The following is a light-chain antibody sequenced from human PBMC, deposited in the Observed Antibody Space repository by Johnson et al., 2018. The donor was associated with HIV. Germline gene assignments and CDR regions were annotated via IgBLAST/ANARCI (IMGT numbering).Light chain of an antibody. V-gene: IGLV1-51*02. CDR3: GTWDSSLSSYV. CDR1: SSNIGNNF. Sequence: QPVLTQPPSVSAAPWQKVTISCSGSSSNIGNNFVSWYQQLPGAAPTLLIYEDNKRPSGIPDRFSGSKSGTSATLGITGLQPGDEADYYCGTWDSSLSSYVFGTVTKVTVL. CDR2: EDN. J-gene: IGLJ1*01.